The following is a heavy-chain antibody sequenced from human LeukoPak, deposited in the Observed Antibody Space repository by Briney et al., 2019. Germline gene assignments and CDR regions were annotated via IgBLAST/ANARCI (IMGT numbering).Heavy chain of an antibody. CDR2: TYYRYRWYN. Sequence: HSQTLSLTCALSGDIVSSNSAAWNWIRQSPSRGLEWLGRTYYRYRWYNDYAVSVKSRISINPDTSKNQFSLQLNSVTPEDTAVYYCTKLHGSWGQGTLVTVAS. V-gene: IGHV6-1*01. CDR1: GDIVSSNSAA. D-gene: IGHD4-23*01. J-gene: IGHJ5*02. CDR3: TKLHGS.